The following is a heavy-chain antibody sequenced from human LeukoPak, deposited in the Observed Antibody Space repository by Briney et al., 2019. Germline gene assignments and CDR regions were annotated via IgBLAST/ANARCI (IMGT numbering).Heavy chain of an antibody. Sequence: GASVKVSRKASGYTFTGYYMHWVRQAPGQGLEWMGWINPNSGGTNYAQKFQGRVTMTRDTSISTAYMELSRLRSDDTAVYYCARGLTGYTQAPGYWGQGTLVTVSS. D-gene: IGHD3-9*01. CDR2: INPNSGGT. CDR3: ARGLTGYTQAPGY. CDR1: GYTFTGYY. V-gene: IGHV1-2*02. J-gene: IGHJ4*02.